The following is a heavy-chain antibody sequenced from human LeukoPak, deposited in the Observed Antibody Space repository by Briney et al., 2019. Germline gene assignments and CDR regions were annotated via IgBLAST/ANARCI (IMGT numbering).Heavy chain of an antibody. V-gene: IGHV1-69*05. Sequence: SVKVSCKASGGTFSSYALSWVRQAPGQGPEWMGRIIPIFGTADYAQKFQDRVTITTDDSTSTAYMELSSLRSEDTAVYYCARVESLGYCTGGSCYSGWFDPWGQGTLVTVSS. J-gene: IGHJ5*02. CDR3: ARVESLGYCTGGSCYSGWFDP. CDR2: IIPIFGTA. D-gene: IGHD2-15*01. CDR1: GGTFSSYA.